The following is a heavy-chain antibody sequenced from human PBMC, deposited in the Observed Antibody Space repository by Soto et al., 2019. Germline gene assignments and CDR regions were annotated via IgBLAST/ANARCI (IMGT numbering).Heavy chain of an antibody. Sequence: EVQLVESGGGLVKPGGSLRLSCAASGFTFSSYSMNWVRQAPGKGLEWVSSISSSSSYIYYADSVKGRFTISRDNAKNSLYLQMNSLRAEDTAVYYCARERGSDFLGLDYWARGTLVTVSS. CDR1: GFTFSSYS. D-gene: IGHD1-26*01. CDR3: ARERGSDFLGLDY. V-gene: IGHV3-21*01. CDR2: ISSSSSYI. J-gene: IGHJ4*02.